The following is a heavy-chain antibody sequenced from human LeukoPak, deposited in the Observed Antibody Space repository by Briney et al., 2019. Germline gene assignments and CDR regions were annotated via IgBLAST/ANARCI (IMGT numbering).Heavy chain of an antibody. CDR1: GFTFRTYA. J-gene: IGHJ4*02. D-gene: IGHD7-27*01. CDR3: VRDFNWGFDY. V-gene: IGHV3-48*01. Sequence: GGSLRLSCTASGFTFRTYAMNWIRQAPGKGLECVSYISSTYEIYYGDSVRGRFSVSRDNAKNSVFLQMNNLRLEDTAVYYCVRDFNWGFDYWGQRIRVTVSS. CDR2: ISSTYEI.